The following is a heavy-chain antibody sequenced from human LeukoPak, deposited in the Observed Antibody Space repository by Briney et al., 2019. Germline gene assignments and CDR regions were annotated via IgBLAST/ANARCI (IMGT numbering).Heavy chain of an antibody. J-gene: IGHJ4*02. V-gene: IGHV3-7*03. CDR2: IKYDGSEQ. CDR1: GFIFSSHW. D-gene: IGHD3-10*01. CDR3: ARDYGWCFAN. Sequence: PGGSLRLSCTSSGFIFSSHWMNWVRQAPGKGPEWVANIKYDGSEQYYVDSVKGRFSISRDNTKNLLYLQMNSLRVEDTAVYYCARDYGWCFANWGQGTLVTVSS.